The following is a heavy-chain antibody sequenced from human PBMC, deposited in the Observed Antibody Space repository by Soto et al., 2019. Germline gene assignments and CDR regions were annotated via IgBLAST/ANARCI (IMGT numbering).Heavy chain of an antibody. V-gene: IGHV1-69*06. CDR1: GDTFGRNA. J-gene: IGHJ4*02. CDR3: TKYCDSADYGY. CDR2: IITMVPTT. Sequence: QVHLVQSGPEVKRPGSSVKVSCKASGDTFGRNAIHWVRQAPGQGLEWMGGIITMVPTTNYAQTFKGRLTIYADKSTGTDYMEMTSLGAEDTAVYYCTKYCDSADYGYWGRGTLVTVSS. D-gene: IGHD3-10*01.